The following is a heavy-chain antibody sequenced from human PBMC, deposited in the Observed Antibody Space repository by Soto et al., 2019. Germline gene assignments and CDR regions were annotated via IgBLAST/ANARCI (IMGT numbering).Heavy chain of an antibody. J-gene: IGHJ4*02. V-gene: IGHV3-33*01. CDR3: VRDDSSGYYHDY. Sequence: VAVIWYDGNNKYYADSVKGRFTISRDNSENTLYLQMNSLRAEDTAVYYCVRDDSSGYYHDYWGQGTLVTVSS. CDR2: IWYDGNNK. D-gene: IGHD3-22*01.